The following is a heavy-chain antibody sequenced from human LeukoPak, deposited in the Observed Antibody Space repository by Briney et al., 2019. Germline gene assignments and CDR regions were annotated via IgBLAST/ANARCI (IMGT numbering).Heavy chain of an antibody. CDR2: MNPNSGNT. D-gene: IGHD6-19*01. J-gene: IGHJ5*02. CDR1: GYTFTSYD. V-gene: IGHV1-8*01. CDR3: GGKGLMAGTRNNWFDL. Sequence: ASVKVSCKASGYTFTSYDINWVRQATGQGLEWMGGMNPNSGNTSYAQKFQGRVTITKNTSISTAYMELSSLRSEGTAVDYCGGKGLMAGTRNNWFDLWGQGTLVTVSS.